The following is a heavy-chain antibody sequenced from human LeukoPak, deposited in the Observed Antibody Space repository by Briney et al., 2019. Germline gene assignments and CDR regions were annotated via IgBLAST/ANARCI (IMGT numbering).Heavy chain of an antibody. CDR1: GGSISSHY. CDR2: IYYNGST. Sequence: SETLSLTCTVSGGSISSHYWSWIRQPPGKGLEWIGYIYYNGSTNYIPSLKSRVTISVDTSKNQFSLKLSSVTAADTAVYYCARSRSFDYWGQGTLVTVSS. CDR3: ARSRSFDY. V-gene: IGHV4-59*11. J-gene: IGHJ4*02.